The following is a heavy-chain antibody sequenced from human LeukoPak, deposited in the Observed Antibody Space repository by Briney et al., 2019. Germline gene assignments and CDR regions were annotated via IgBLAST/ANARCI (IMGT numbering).Heavy chain of an antibody. V-gene: IGHV3-23*01. CDR3: AKGGYTTWFDP. D-gene: IGHD2-15*01. CDR1: GFTFREYS. CDR2: IRSNGRDT. J-gene: IGHJ5*02. Sequence: PEGSLRLSCVASGFTFREYSMSWVRQTPGKGLEWVSNIRSNGRDTYYTDSVKGRFTISRDNSGNILYLQMNSLRAEDTAVYYCAKGGYTTWFDPWGQGTLVTVSS.